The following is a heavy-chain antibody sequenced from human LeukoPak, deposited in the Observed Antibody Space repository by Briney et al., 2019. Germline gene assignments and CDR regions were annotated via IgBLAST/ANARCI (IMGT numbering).Heavy chain of an antibody. V-gene: IGHV4-39*01. CDR3: ARHASVSGNWPRPLDY. J-gene: IGHJ4*02. CDR2: IYYSGST. Sequence: PAETLSLTCTVSGGSTSSSSYYWGWVRPPPGKGLEWIANIYYSGSTYDSPSLRSRFTIPVDTSKKQFSLKLTSVTAADTAVYYCARHASVSGNWPRPLDYWGQGSLVTVSS. CDR1: GGSTSSSSYY. D-gene: IGHD3-3*01.